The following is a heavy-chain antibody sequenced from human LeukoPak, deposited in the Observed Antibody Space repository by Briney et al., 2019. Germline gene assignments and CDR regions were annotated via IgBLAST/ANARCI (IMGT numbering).Heavy chain of an antibody. Sequence: GASVKVSCKASGYTFTSYGISWVRQAPGQGLEWMGWISAYNGNTNYAQKLQGRVTMTTDTSTSTAYMELRSLRSDDTAVYYCARNPRFRELRLLMDYWRQGTLVTVSS. CDR3: ARNPRFRELRLLMDY. CDR1: GYTFTSYG. CDR2: ISAYNGNT. V-gene: IGHV1-18*01. D-gene: IGHD3-10*01. J-gene: IGHJ4*02.